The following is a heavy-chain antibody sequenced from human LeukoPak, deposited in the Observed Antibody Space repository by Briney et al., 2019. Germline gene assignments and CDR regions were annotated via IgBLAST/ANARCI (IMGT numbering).Heavy chain of an antibody. CDR3: AREDKTSGSYPFDY. CDR2: INHSGST. V-gene: IGHV4-34*01. Sequence: SETLSLTCAVYGGSFSGYYWSWIRQPPGKGLEWIGEINHSGSTNYNPSLKSRVTISVDTSKNQFSLKLNSVTPEDTAVYYCAREDKTSGSYPFDYWGQGTLVTVSS. CDR1: GGSFSGYY. D-gene: IGHD1-26*01. J-gene: IGHJ4*02.